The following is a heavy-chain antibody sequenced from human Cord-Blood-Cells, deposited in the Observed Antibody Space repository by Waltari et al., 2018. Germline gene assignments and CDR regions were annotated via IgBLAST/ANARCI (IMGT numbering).Heavy chain of an antibody. J-gene: IGHJ4*02. CDR3: ARDEGANYDSSGYFDY. CDR2: INPNSGGT. D-gene: IGHD3-22*01. V-gene: IGHV1-2*02. CDR1: GYTFTGYY. Sequence: QVQLVQSGAEVKKPGASVKVSCKASGYTFTGYYMHWVRQAPGQGLEWMGWINPNSGGTNYAQKFQGRVTMTRDTSISTAYMELSRLRSDDTGVYYCARDEGANYDSSGYFDYWGQGTLVTVSS.